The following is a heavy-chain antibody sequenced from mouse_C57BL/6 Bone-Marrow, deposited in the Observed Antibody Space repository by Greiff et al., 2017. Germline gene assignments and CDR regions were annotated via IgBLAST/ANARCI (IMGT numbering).Heavy chain of an antibody. CDR1: GFNIKDDY. CDR2: IDPENGDT. CDR3: TTYGYYPWFAY. Sequence: VQLQQSGAELVRPGASVKLSCTASGFNIKDDYMHWVKQRPEQGLEWIGWIDPENGDTEYASKFQGKATITADTPSNTAYLQLSSLTSEDTAVYYCTTYGYYPWFAYWGQGTLVTVSA. V-gene: IGHV14-4*01. D-gene: IGHD2-3*01. J-gene: IGHJ3*01.